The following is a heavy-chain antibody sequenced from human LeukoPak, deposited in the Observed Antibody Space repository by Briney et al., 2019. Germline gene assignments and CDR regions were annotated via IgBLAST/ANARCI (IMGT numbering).Heavy chain of an antibody. Sequence: PSETLSLTCTVSGGSINSYYWSWIRQPPGRGLEWIGSIHYSGSTSYNPSLRSRVTISVDTSKNQFSLKLSSVTAADTAVYYCARENVFGLPGALRANWFDPWGQGTLVTVSS. J-gene: IGHJ5*02. CDR1: GGSINSYY. V-gene: IGHV4-59*01. D-gene: IGHD1-26*01. CDR3: ARENVFGLPGALRANWFDP. CDR2: IHYSGST.